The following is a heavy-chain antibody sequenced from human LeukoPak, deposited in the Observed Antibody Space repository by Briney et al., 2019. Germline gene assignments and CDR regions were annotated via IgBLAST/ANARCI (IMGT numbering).Heavy chain of an antibody. CDR3: ARAYGNSGYPQLPIDY. V-gene: IGHV3-23*01. CDR2: ISGSGDST. Sequence: GGSLRLSCAVSGYCFSSYAMSWVRHAPGKGLQCVSAISGSGDSTFYADSVKGRFTISRDNANNMLFLQINSLRVEDTAVYSCARAYGNSGYPQLPIDYWGQGTLVTVSS. D-gene: IGHD3-22*01. CDR1: GYCFSSYA. J-gene: IGHJ4*02.